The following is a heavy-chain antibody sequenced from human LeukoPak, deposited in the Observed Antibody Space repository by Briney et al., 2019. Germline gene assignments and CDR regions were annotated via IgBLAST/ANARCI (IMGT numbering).Heavy chain of an antibody. CDR1: GFTFSSYS. CDR2: ISSSSSTI. CDR3: ARESSYDDLDY. V-gene: IGHV3-48*04. J-gene: IGHJ4*02. D-gene: IGHD5-12*01. Sequence: GGSLRLSCAASGFTFSSYSMNWVRQAPGKGLEWVSYISSSSSTIYYAGSVKGRFTISRDNAKNSLSLQMSSLRAEDTAVYYCARESSYDDLDYWGQGTLVTVSS.